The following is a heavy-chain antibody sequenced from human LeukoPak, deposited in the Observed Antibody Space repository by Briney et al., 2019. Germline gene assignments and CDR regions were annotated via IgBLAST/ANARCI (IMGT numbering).Heavy chain of an antibody. CDR3: ASGLRDGYTSISY. Sequence: PSETLSLTCAVYGGSFSGYYWSWIRQPPGKGLEWIGEINHSGSTSYNPSLKSRVTISVDTSKNQFSLKLSSVTAADTAVYYCASGLRDGYTSISYWGQGTLVTVSS. V-gene: IGHV4-34*01. CDR2: INHSGST. J-gene: IGHJ4*02. D-gene: IGHD5-24*01. CDR1: GGSFSGYY.